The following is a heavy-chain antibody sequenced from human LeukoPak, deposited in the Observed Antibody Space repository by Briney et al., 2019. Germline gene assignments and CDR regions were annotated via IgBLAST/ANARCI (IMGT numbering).Heavy chain of an antibody. CDR1: GGSISSSNW. V-gene: IGHV4-4*02. CDR3: ARSYYDYVWGSYRILDY. CDR2: IYHSGST. Sequence: PSETLSLTCAVSGGSISSSNWWSWVRQPPGKGLEWIGEIYHSGSTNYNPSLKSRVTISVDKSKNQFSLKLSSVTAADTAVYYCARSYYDYVWGSYRILDYWGQGTLVTVSS. D-gene: IGHD3-16*02. J-gene: IGHJ4*02.